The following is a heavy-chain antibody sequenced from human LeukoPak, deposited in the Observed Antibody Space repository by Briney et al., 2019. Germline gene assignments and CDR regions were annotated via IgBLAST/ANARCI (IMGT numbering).Heavy chain of an antibody. V-gene: IGHV3-64D*06. CDR2: INGDGRTT. CDR3: VGDQVDNVGWLT. Sequence: PGGSLRLSCSASGFIFSTYTMYWVRQAPGKGLEFVSVINGDGRTTYYADSVKGRFTISRHNSKNTLYLQMNSLRAEDTAVYYCVGDQVDNVGWLTWGQGTRVTVSS. CDR1: GFIFSTYT. D-gene: IGHD5-12*01. J-gene: IGHJ5*02.